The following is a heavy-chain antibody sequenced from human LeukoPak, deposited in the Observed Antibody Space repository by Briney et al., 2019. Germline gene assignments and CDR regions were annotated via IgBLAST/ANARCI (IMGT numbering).Heavy chain of an antibody. CDR1: GFTFSGSA. Sequence: PGGSLRLSCAASGFTFSGSAMHWVRQASGKGLEWVGRIRSKANSYATAYAASVKGRFTISRDDSKNTAYLQMNSLKTEDTAVYYCTRHQYSSGWEIDYWGQGTLATVSS. CDR3: TRHQYSSGWEIDY. CDR2: IRSKANSYAT. J-gene: IGHJ4*02. V-gene: IGHV3-73*01. D-gene: IGHD6-19*01.